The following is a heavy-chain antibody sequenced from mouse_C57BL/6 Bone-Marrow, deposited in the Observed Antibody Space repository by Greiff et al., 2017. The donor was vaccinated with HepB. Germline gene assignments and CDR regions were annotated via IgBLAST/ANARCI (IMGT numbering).Heavy chain of an antibody. J-gene: IGHJ3*01. D-gene: IGHD3-2*02. CDR1: GFTFSSYA. CDR3: ARDAETAQAT. CDR2: ISDGGSYT. V-gene: IGHV5-4*01. Sequence: EVKLMESGGGLVKPGGSLKLSCAASGFTFSSYAMSWVRQTPEKRLEWVATISDGGSYTYYPDNVKGRFTISRDNAKNNLYLQMSHLKSEDTAMYYCARDAETAQATWGQGTLVTVSA.